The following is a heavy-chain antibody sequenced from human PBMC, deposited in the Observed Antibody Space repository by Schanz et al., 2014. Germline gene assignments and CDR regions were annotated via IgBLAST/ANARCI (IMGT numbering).Heavy chain of an antibody. CDR3: ARVFGNWNFLGG. Sequence: QVQLVQSGAEVKKPGASVKVSCKASGYTFTSYGISWVRQAPGQGLEWMGWISAYNGKTNYAQKLQGRVTMTTDTSXSTAYMELRGLISDDTAVYYCARVFGNWNFLGGWGQGTLVTVSS. V-gene: IGHV1-18*01. D-gene: IGHD1-20*01. J-gene: IGHJ4*02. CDR1: GYTFTSYG. CDR2: ISAYNGKT.